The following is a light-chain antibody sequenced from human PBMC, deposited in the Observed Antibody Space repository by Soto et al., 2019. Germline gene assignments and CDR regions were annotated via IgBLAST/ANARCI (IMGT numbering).Light chain of an antibody. V-gene: IGKV1-33*01. CDR3: QQYDILPIT. CDR1: QSVSTY. Sequence: TQSPATLSLSPGERATLSCGASQSVSTYLAWYQQKPGKAPNLLIYDASNLEIGVPSRFSGSGSGTHFTFTISSLQTEDIGTYYCQQYDILPITFGRGTRLEIK. J-gene: IGKJ5*01. CDR2: DAS.